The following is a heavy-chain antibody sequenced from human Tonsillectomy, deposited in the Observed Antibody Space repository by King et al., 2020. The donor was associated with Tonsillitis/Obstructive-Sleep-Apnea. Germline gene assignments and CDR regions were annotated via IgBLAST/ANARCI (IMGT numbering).Heavy chain of an antibody. CDR3: ARGDIVVVPAAMVYYYYMDV. J-gene: IGHJ6*03. CDR1: GGSFSGYY. CDR2: FNHSGST. Sequence: VQLQQWGAGLLKPSETLSLTCAVYGGSFSGYYWSWIRQPPGKGLEWIGEFNHSGSTNYNPSLRSRVTISVDTSKNQFSLKLSSVTAADTAVYYCARGDIVVVPAAMVYYYYMDVWGKGTTVTVSS. D-gene: IGHD2-2*01. V-gene: IGHV4-34*01.